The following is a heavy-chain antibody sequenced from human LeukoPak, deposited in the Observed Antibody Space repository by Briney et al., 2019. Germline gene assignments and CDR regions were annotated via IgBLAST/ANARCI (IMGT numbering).Heavy chain of an antibody. CDR2: INPNSGGT. Sequence: ASVKVSCKASGYTFTGYYMHWVRQAPGQGLEWMGWINPNSGGTNYAQKFQGWVTMTRDTSISTAYMELSRLRSDDTAVYYCARDALLRYSDGSSPNYGMDVWGKGTTVTVSS. J-gene: IGHJ6*04. CDR1: GYTFTGYY. D-gene: IGHD3-9*01. V-gene: IGHV1-2*04. CDR3: ARDALLRYSDGSSPNYGMDV.